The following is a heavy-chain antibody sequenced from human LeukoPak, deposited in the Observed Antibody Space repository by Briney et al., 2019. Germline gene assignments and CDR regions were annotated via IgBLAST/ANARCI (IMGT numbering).Heavy chain of an antibody. CDR1: GFTFSNYS. V-gene: IGHV3-21*01. CDR2: ISSTSAYI. D-gene: IGHD2-15*01. Sequence: GGSLRLSCAASGFTFSNYSMNWVRQAPGKGLEWVSSISSTSAYIYYADSVKGRFTISRDNAKNSLYLQMNSLRAEDTAVYYCAKDPPYCSGGSCYAYYFDYWGQGTLVTVSS. J-gene: IGHJ4*02. CDR3: AKDPPYCSGGSCYAYYFDY.